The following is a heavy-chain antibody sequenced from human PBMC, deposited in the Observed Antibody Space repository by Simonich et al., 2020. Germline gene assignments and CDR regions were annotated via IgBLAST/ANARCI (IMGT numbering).Heavy chain of an antibody. Sequence: GGSLRLSCAASGFTFSSYAMSWVRQAPGKGLEWVSSISSSSSYIYYADSVKGRFTISRDNAKNSLYLQMNSLRAEDTAVYYCARALQGIVGATSLGYWGQGTLVTVSS. CDR2: ISSSSSYI. J-gene: IGHJ4*02. D-gene: IGHD1-26*01. CDR3: ARALQGIVGATSLGY. CDR1: GFTFSSYA. V-gene: IGHV3-21*01.